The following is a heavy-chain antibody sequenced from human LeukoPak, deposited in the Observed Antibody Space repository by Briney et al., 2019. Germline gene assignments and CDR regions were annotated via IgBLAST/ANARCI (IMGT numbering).Heavy chain of an antibody. CDR1: GYTLTEVS. CDR3: STGSFHFDQ. V-gene: IGHV1-24*01. D-gene: IGHD3-3*02. CDR2: FHPEDGEA. Sequence: ASVKVSCKVSGYTLTEVSMHWVRPAPGKGLEWMAGFHPEDGEAIYAQRLQGRVTLTEDTSSDTAYMELSSLRSEDTAVYYCSTGSFHFDQWGQGTLVTVSS. J-gene: IGHJ4*02.